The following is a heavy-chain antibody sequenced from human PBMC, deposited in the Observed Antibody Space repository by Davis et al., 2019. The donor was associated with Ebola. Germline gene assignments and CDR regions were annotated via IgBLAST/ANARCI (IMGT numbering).Heavy chain of an antibody. CDR2: ISYDGSNK. Sequence: PGGSLRLSCAASGFTFSSYAMHWVRQAPGKGLEWVAVISYDGSNKYYADSVKGRFTISRDNSKNTLYLQMNSLRAEDTAVYYCAREGGIQLWSKGFDYWGQGTLVTVSS. D-gene: IGHD5-18*01. CDR1: GFTFSSYA. V-gene: IGHV3-30-3*01. J-gene: IGHJ4*02. CDR3: AREGGIQLWSKGFDY.